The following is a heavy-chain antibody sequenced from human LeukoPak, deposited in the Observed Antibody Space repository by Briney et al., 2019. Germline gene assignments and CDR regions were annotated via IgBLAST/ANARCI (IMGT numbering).Heavy chain of an antibody. Sequence: GGSLRLSCAASGFTFSSYSMNWVRQAPGKGLEWVSSISGDSNYIYYADSVRGRFTISRDNAKNSLYLQMNSLRAEDTAVYYCAKTRGAKQDDAFDIWGQGTMVTVSS. CDR3: AKTRGAKQDDAFDI. V-gene: IGHV3-21*04. D-gene: IGHD1-26*01. CDR2: ISGDSNYI. J-gene: IGHJ3*02. CDR1: GFTFSSYS.